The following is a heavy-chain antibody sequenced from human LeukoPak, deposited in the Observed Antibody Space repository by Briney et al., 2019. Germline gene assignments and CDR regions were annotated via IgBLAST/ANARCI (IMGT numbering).Heavy chain of an antibody. CDR1: GFTFSSYA. CDR2: ISYDGSDK. V-gene: IGHV3-30*04. CDR3: ARDRGSRDYYGMDV. Sequence: GGSLRLSCAASGFTFSSYAMHWVRQAPGKGLEWVAVISYDGSDKYYAGSVKGRFTISRDNSKNTLYLQMNSLRAEDTAVYYCARDRGSRDYYGMDVWGQGTTVTVSS. J-gene: IGHJ6*02.